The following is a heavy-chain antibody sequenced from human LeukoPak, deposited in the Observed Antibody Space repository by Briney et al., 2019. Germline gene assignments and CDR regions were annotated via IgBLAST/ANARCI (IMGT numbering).Heavy chain of an antibody. CDR1: GFTFSTYA. J-gene: IGHJ4*02. Sequence: GGSLRLSCAASGFTFSTYAMNWVRQAPGKGLEWVSVISVSGFSTYYADSVKGRFTTSRDNAKTSLYLQMNSLRAEDTAVYYCARDLSGVTGYTYGRGIDYWGQGTLVTVSS. D-gene: IGHD5-18*01. CDR3: ARDLSGVTGYTYGRGIDY. CDR2: ISVSGFST. V-gene: IGHV3-23*01.